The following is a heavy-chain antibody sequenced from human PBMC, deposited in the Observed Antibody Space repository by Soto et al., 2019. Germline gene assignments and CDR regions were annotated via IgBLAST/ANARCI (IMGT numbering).Heavy chain of an antibody. J-gene: IGHJ4*02. Sequence: ASVKVSCKASGYSFTNYYMHWVRQAPGQGLEWMGIIYPSGGSTRNAQKFQGRVTMTRDTSTSTVYMELSSLRSEDTAVYYCARDFSGPMDYWGRGTQVTVSS. CDR2: IYPSGGST. CDR3: ARDFSGPMDY. V-gene: IGHV1-46*01. D-gene: IGHD3-10*01. CDR1: GYSFTNYY.